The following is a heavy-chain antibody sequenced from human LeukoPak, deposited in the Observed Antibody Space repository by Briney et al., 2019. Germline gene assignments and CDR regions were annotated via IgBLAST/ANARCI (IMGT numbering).Heavy chain of an antibody. CDR1: GFTFSGYS. J-gene: IGHJ4*02. CDR2: ISSSSTTI. D-gene: IGHD6-13*01. V-gene: IGHV3-48*02. Sequence: PWGSLRLSCAASGFTFSGYSMTWVRQAPGKGLEWISYISSSSTTIYYADSVKGRFTISRDNAKNSLSLQMNSLRDEDTAMYYCARESRYSSDYWGQGTLVTVSS. CDR3: ARESRYSSDY.